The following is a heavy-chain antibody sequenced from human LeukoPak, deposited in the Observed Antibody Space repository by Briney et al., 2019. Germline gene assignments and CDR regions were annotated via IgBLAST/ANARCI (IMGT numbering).Heavy chain of an antibody. J-gene: IGHJ4*02. CDR2: VSAYNGKT. Sequence: GASVKVSCKASGYTFTTSYINWVRQAPGQGLEWMGWVSAYNGKTSYAQRFQGRVTMTTDSSTSTAYMDLASLRSDDPAVYYCARGGTFYPSIDYWGQGTLVTVSS. D-gene: IGHD1-26*01. CDR3: ARGGTFYPSIDY. CDR1: GYTFTTSY. V-gene: IGHV1-18*01.